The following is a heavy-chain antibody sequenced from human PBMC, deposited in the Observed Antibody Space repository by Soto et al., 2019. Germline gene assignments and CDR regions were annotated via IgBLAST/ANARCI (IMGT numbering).Heavy chain of an antibody. V-gene: IGHV3-30*18. Sequence: QVQLVESGGGVVQPGRSLRLSSAASRFTFSSYGMHWVRQAPGKGLEWVTVISYDGSNKYYADSVKGRFTISRDNSKNTLYLQMNSLRAEDTAVYYCAKDNSAGYWGQGTLVTVSS. CDR3: AKDNSAGY. CDR1: RFTFSSYG. CDR2: ISYDGSNK. J-gene: IGHJ4*02. D-gene: IGHD6-13*01.